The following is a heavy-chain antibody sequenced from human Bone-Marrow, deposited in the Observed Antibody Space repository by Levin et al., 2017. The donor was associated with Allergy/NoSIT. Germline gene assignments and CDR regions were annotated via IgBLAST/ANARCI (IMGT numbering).Heavy chain of an antibody. Sequence: ASVKVSCKASGYMFTSYGISWVRQAPGQGLEWMGWITTYNGNTTYAQNLQGRVTMTTDTSTSTAYMELRSLRSDDTAVYYCARGNYDFRSGYIYYYYYYMDVWGKGTTVTVSS. J-gene: IGHJ6*03. V-gene: IGHV1-18*01. D-gene: IGHD3-3*01. CDR1: GYMFTSYG. CDR2: ITTYNGNT. CDR3: ARGNYDFRSGYIYYYYYYMDV.